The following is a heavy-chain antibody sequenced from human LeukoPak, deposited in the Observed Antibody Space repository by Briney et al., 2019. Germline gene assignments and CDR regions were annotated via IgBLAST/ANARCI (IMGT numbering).Heavy chain of an antibody. CDR3: ARRLSADIATSEYYFDY. CDR1: GGSISSSRYY. V-gene: IGHV4-39*01. D-gene: IGHD5-12*01. J-gene: IGHJ4*02. Sequence: SETLSLTCTVSGGSISSSRYYWGCIRQPPGKGLEWIVGIYYSGSTYYKPSLKSQVTISVDPSKNQLYLKLSSVTAADTAVYYCARRLSADIATSEYYFDYWGQGTLVTVSS. CDR2: IYYSGST.